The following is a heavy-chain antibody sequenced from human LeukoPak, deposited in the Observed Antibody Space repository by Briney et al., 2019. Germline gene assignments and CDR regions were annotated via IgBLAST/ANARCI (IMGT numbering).Heavy chain of an antibody. J-gene: IGHJ6*02. CDR2: INHSGST. CDR1: GGSFSGYY. D-gene: IGHD2-15*01. Sequence: SETLSLTCAVYGGSFSGYYWSWIRQPPGKGLEWIGEINHSGSTNYNPSLKSRVTISVDTSKNQFSLKLSSVTAADTAVYYCARVSPLGYCSGGSCYQYERYHYYGMDVWGQGTTVTVSS. V-gene: IGHV4-34*01. CDR3: ARVSPLGYCSGGSCYQYERYHYYGMDV.